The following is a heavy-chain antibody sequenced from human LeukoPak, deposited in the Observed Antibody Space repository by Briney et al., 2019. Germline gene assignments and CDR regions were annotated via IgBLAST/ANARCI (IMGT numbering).Heavy chain of an antibody. J-gene: IGHJ4*02. CDR1: GFTFSSYS. CDR3: VTDRADYYDSTGYPIYFDY. Sequence: PGGSLRLSCAASGFTFSSYSMNWVRQAPGKGLEWVSCISSSSSYIYYADSVKGRFTISRDNAENSLYLQMNSLRAEDTAVYYCVTDRADYYDSTGYPIYFDYWGQGTLVTVSS. CDR2: ISSSSSYI. D-gene: IGHD3-22*01. V-gene: IGHV3-21*01.